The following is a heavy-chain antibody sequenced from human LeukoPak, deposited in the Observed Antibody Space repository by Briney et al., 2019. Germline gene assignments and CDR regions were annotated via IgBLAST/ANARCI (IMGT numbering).Heavy chain of an antibody. CDR3: ARDLGSGWYGAVDY. D-gene: IGHD6-19*01. CDR2: ISASSSYT. Sequence: GGSLRLSCAASGFTFSSYAMSWIRQAPGNGLEWVSYISASSSYTNYADSVKGRFTISRDNAKNSLFLQMNSLRAEDTAVYYCARDLGSGWYGAVDYWGQGTLVTVSS. CDR1: GFTFSSYA. V-gene: IGHV3-11*05. J-gene: IGHJ4*02.